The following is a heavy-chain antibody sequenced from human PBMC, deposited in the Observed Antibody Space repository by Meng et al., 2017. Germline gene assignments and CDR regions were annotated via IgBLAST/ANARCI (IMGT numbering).Heavy chain of an antibody. J-gene: IGHJ6*02. CDR3: ARGVLLFYGSMSQYYYGMDV. Sequence: SVKVSCKASGGTFSSYAISWVRQAPGQGLEWMGGIIPIFGTANYAQKFQGRVTITADKSTSTAYMELSSLRSEDTAVYYCARGVLLFYGSMSQYYYGMDVWGQGTTVTVSS. D-gene: IGHD4-23*01. CDR1: GGTFSSYA. CDR2: IIPIFGTA. V-gene: IGHV1-69*06.